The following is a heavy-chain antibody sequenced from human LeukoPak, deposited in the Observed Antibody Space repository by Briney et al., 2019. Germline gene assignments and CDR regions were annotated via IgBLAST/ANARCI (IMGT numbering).Heavy chain of an antibody. V-gene: IGHV1-18*01. J-gene: IGHJ4*02. CDR2: ISAYNGNT. Sequence: GASVKVSCKASGYTFTSYGISWVRQAPGQGLEWMGWISAYNGNTNYAQKLQGRVTMTTDTSTSTAYMELRSLRSDDTAVYYCVTYVSSGWYEWGYFDYWGQGTLVTVSS. CDR1: GYTFTSYG. D-gene: IGHD6-19*01. CDR3: VTYVSSGWYEWGYFDY.